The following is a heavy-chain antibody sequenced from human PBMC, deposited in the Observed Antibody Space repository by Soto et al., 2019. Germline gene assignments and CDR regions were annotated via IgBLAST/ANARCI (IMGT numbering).Heavy chain of an antibody. CDR3: ARDSLNTTSAPTFDY. V-gene: IGHV3-21*01. CDR2: ISYSSKYI. CDR1: GFTFHSYS. Sequence: GGSLRLSCEGSGFTFHSYSMYWIRRAPGKGLEWVASISYSSKYIYYGDSVKGRFTISRDNAKNSLYLQMNSLRAEDTAVYYCARDSLNTTSAPTFDYWGQGTLVTVSS. D-gene: IGHD1-26*01. J-gene: IGHJ4*02.